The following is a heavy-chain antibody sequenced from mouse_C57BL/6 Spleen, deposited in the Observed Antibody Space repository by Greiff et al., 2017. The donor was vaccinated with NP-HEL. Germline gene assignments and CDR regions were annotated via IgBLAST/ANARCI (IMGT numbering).Heavy chain of an antibody. CDR1: GFTFSDYG. V-gene: IGHV5-17*01. CDR3: ARHGSSRYYAMDY. J-gene: IGHJ4*01. D-gene: IGHD1-1*01. CDR2: ISSGSSTI. Sequence: DVKLVESGGGLVKPGGSLKLSCAASGFTFSDYGMHWVRQAPEKGLEWVAYISSGSSTIYYADTVKGRFTISRDNAKNTLFLQMTSLRSEDTAMYYCARHGSSRYYAMDYWGQGTSVTVSS.